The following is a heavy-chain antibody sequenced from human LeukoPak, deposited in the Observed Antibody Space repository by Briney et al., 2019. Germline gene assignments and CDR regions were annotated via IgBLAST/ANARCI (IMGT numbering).Heavy chain of an antibody. J-gene: IGHJ5*02. D-gene: IGHD1-7*01. Sequence: SETLSLTCAVYGGXFSGYYWSWIRQPPGKGLEWIGEINHSGSTNYNPSLKSRVTISVDTSKNQFSLKLSSVTAADTAVYYCARGTGTNSNHWGQGTLVTVSS. CDR2: INHSGST. CDR1: GGXFSGYY. V-gene: IGHV4-34*01. CDR3: ARGTGTNSNH.